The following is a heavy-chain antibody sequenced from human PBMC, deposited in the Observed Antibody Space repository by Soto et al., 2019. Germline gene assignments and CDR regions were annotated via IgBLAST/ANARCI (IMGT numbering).Heavy chain of an antibody. V-gene: IGHV3-23*01. D-gene: IGHD5-12*01. CDR1: GFTFSSYA. J-gene: IGHJ4*02. Sequence: LRLSCAASGFTFSSYAMSWVRQAPGKGLEWVSGISGSGGSTYYADSVKGRFTISRDNSKNTLYLQMHSLRAEDTAVYYCARTLRAYSGYPDYWGQGTLVTVS. CDR3: ARTLRAYSGYPDY. CDR2: ISGSGGST.